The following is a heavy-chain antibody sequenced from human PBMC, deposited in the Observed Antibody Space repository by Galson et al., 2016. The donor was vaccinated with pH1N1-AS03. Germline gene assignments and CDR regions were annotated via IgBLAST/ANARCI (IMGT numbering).Heavy chain of an antibody. V-gene: IGHV3-64*01. CDR1: GFTFSSYA. D-gene: IGHD3-3*01. Sequence: SLRLPCAAAGFTFSSYAMYWARQAPGKGLEYVSVISGNGFSTYYANSVKGRFTISRDNSKNTVYLRMGSLRAEDIAVYYCARRRSYYELWSGYSEYWGQGTLVTVSS. CDR2: ISGNGFST. J-gene: IGHJ4*02. CDR3: ARRRSYYELWSGYSEY.